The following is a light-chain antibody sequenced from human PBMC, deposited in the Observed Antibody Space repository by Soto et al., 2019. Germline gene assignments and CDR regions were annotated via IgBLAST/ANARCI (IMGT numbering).Light chain of an antibody. CDR2: AAS. J-gene: IGKJ5*01. CDR1: QDIAIY. CDR3: QQLNSYPIT. Sequence: IQLTQSPSSLSASVGDRFTITFLASQDIAIYLAWYQQKPGEAPKLLIYAASTLYGGVPSRFSGSGSGTDFALTITSLQAEDFATYYCQQLNSYPITFGQGTRLEI. V-gene: IGKV1-9*01.